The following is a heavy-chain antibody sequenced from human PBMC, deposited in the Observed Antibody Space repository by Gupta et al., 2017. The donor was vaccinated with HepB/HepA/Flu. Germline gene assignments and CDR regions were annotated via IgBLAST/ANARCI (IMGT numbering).Heavy chain of an antibody. V-gene: IGHV3-74*01. CDR2: IDKDGSGT. D-gene: IGHD7-27*01. CDR1: GFTFSNYW. J-gene: IGHJ4*02. CDR3: ATGERVGRNDY. Sequence: EVQLVESGGGLVQPGGSLRLSCAASGFTFSNYWMHWVRQAPGKGLVWVSRIDKDGSGTTYADSVKGRFTISRDNAKNTLYLQMNNLRAEDTAVYYCATGERVGRNDYWGQGILVTVSS.